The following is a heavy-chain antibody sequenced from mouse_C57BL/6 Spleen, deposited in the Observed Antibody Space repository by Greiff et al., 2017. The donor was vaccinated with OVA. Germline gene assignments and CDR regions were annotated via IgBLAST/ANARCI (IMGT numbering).Heavy chain of an antibody. Sequence: EVQLQQSGPELVKPGASVKISCKASGYTFTDYYMNWVKPSHGKSLEWLGDINPNNGGTSYNQQLKGKATLTVDKSSSTAYMELRSLTSEDSAVYYCARRDFGDYWGQGTTLTVSS. V-gene: IGHV1-26*01. D-gene: IGHD3-3*01. J-gene: IGHJ2*01. CDR3: ARRDFGDY. CDR2: INPNNGGT. CDR1: GYTFTDYY.